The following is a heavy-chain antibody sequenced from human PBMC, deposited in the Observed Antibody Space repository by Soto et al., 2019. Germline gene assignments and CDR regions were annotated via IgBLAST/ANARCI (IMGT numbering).Heavy chain of an antibody. Sequence: QVQLRESGPGLVKPSETLSLTCSVSRASTSNYFWNWVRQPAGKGLQWIGRVFGSGGTHYNPSLQSRVTISIDTSNNTFTLKLTSVTAADTAIYFCATAAETTPGLFDSWGQGTLVTVSS. CDR3: ATAAETTPGLFDS. CDR1: RASTSNYF. CDR2: VFGSGGT. D-gene: IGHD1-1*01. V-gene: IGHV4-4*07. J-gene: IGHJ4*02.